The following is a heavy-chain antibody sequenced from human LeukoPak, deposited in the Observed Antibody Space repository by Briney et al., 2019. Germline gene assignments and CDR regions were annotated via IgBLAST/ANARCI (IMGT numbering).Heavy chain of an antibody. V-gene: IGHV1-2*02. J-gene: IGHJ5*02. CDR3: ARDQGHDFWSGYYQHNWFDP. D-gene: IGHD3-3*01. CDR1: GYTFTAYY. CDR2: IYPNSGGT. Sequence: ASVKVSCKASGYTFTAYYIHWVRQAPGKGLEWLGWIYPNSGGTNLAQKFQGRVTMTRDTSISTAYMELSRLRSDDTAVYYCARDQGHDFWSGYYQHNWFDPWGQGTLVTVSS.